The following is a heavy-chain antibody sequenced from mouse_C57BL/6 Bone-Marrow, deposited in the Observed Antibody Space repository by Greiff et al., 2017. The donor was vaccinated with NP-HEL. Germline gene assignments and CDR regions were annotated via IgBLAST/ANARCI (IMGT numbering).Heavy chain of an antibody. CDR3: ARDGNYVLYAMDY. D-gene: IGHD2-1*01. J-gene: IGHJ4*01. Sequence: EVKLMESGGDLVKPGGSLKLSCAASGFTFSSYGMSWVRQTPDKRLEWVATISSGGSYTYYPDSVKGRFTISRDNAKNTLYLQMSSLKSEDTAMYYCARDGNYVLYAMDYWGQGTSVTVSS. V-gene: IGHV5-6*01. CDR2: ISSGGSYT. CDR1: GFTFSSYG.